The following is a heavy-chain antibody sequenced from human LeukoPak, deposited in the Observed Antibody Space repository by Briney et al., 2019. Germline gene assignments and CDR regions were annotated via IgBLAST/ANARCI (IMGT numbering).Heavy chain of an antibody. CDR2: INSNGGTK. Sequence: GGSLRLSCAASGFTFSAYWVHWVRQVPGKGLEWVSRINSNGGTKNYADSVKGRFTISRDNAKNTLYLQLNSLRAEDTAVYYCSRVGYYGFDYWGQGTLVTVSS. CDR1: GFTFSAYW. V-gene: IGHV3-74*01. CDR3: SRVGYYGFDY. J-gene: IGHJ4*02. D-gene: IGHD3-10*01.